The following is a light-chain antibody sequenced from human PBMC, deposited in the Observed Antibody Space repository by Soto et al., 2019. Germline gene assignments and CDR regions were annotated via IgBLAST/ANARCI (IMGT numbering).Light chain of an antibody. V-gene: IGLV2-18*02. CDR2: EVT. CDR1: SSDVGSYHR. CDR3: SSYTSTSTSVV. J-gene: IGLJ2*01. Sequence: QSALTQPPSVSGSPGQSVTISCTGSSSDVGSYHRVSWYQQPPGTAPKLMIYEVTNRPSGVPDRFSGSKSDNTASLTISGLQAEDEADYYCSSYTSTSTSVVFGGGTKLTVL.